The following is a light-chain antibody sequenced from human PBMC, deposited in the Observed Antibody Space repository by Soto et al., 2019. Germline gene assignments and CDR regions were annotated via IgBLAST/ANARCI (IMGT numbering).Light chain of an antibody. V-gene: IGLV2-14*01. J-gene: IGLJ3*02. CDR1: SCDVGAYNY. CDR3: NSYTIASTWV. CDR2: EVS. Sequence: QSALTQPASVSGSPGQSITISCTGTSCDVGAYNYVSWYQQHPGKAPKLMISEVSNRPSGISNRFSGSKSGNMASLTISGLQAEDEADYYCNSYTIASTWVFGGGTKLTVL.